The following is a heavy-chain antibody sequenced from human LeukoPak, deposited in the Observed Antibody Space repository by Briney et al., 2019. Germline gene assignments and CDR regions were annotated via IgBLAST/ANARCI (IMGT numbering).Heavy chain of an antibody. D-gene: IGHD1-26*01. V-gene: IGHV4-59*01. J-gene: IGHJ3*02. CDR3: ARDVGATYDAFDI. Sequence: PSETLSLTCTVSGGSISSYYWSWIRQPPGKGLEWIGHIYYSGSTNYNPSLKSRVTISVDTSKNQFSLKLSSVTAADTAVYYCARDVGATYDAFDIWGQGTMVTVSS. CDR1: GGSISSYY. CDR2: IYYSGST.